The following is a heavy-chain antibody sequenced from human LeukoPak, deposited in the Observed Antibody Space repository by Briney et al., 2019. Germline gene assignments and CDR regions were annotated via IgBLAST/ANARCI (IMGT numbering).Heavy chain of an antibody. Sequence: SETLSLTCTVSGGSISSSSYYWGWIRQPPGKGLEWTGSIYYSGSTYYNPSLKSRVTISVDTSKNQFSLKLSSVTAADTAVYYCARGLAARRRGYFDYWGQGTLVTVSS. D-gene: IGHD6-6*01. V-gene: IGHV4-39*01. CDR3: ARGLAARRRGYFDY. CDR1: GGSISSSSYY. CDR2: IYYSGST. J-gene: IGHJ4*02.